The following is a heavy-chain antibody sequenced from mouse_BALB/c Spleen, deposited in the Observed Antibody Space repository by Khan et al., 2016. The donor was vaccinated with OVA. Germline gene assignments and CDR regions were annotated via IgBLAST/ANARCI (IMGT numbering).Heavy chain of an antibody. CDR3: TRSRCPGYDYDFDN. D-gene: IGHD2-4*01. V-gene: IGHV1S29*02. CDR1: GYTFTDYN. CDR2: VYPYNGGA. Sequence: VQLQQSGPELVKPGASVKISCKASGYTFTDYNMHWVKQSHGKSLEWIGYVYPYNGGAAYSQKLKSKATLTVEISSKTAYMELRSLTSAHSAVYYCTRSRCPGYDYDFDNWIQVTTLTVSS. J-gene: IGHJ2*01.